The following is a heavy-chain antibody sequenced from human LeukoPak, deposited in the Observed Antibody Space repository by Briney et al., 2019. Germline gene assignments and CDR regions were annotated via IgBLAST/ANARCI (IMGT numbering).Heavy chain of an antibody. J-gene: IGHJ4*02. Sequence: GGSLRLSCVASGFSFSSYWMSWVRQAPGKGLEWVADIKQDGSAELYVDSVKGRFTISRDNAKKSLYLQMNSLRVEDTAVYYCARPRQDGEIFDHWGQGTLVTVSS. CDR2: IKQDGSAE. V-gene: IGHV3-7*03. CDR1: GFSFSSYW. CDR3: ARPRQDGEIFDH. D-gene: IGHD5-24*01.